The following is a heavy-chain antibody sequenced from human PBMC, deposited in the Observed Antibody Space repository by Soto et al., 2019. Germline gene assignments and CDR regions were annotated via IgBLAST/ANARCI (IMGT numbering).Heavy chain of an antibody. CDR2: ISSSGSTI. J-gene: IGHJ6*02. Sequence: GGSLRLSCAASGFTFSDYYMSWIRQAPGKGLEWVSYISSSGSTIYYADSVKGRFTISRDNAKNSLYLQMNSLRAEDTAVYYCARDLPSYSYGSGSYYKPHGMDVWGQGTTVTSP. V-gene: IGHV3-11*01. D-gene: IGHD3-10*01. CDR1: GFTFSDYY. CDR3: ARDLPSYSYGSGSYYKPHGMDV.